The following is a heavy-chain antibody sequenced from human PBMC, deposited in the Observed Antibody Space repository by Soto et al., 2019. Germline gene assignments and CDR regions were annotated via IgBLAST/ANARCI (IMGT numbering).Heavy chain of an antibody. CDR3: ARDPRADYYYDSSGSPDDAFDI. CDR2: IWYDGSNK. D-gene: IGHD3-22*01. Sequence: PGGSLRLSCAAPGFTFSSYGMHWVRQAPGKGLEWVAVIWYDGSNKYYADSVKGRFTISRDNSKNTLYLQMNSLRAEDTAVYYCARDPRADYYYDSSGSPDDAFDIWGQGTMVTVSS. J-gene: IGHJ3*02. V-gene: IGHV3-33*01. CDR1: GFTFSSYG.